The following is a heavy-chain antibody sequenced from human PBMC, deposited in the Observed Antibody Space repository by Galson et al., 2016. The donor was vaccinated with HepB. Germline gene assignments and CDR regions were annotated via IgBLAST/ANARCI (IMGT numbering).Heavy chain of an antibody. D-gene: IGHD3-10*01. CDR2: INPNSGGP. J-gene: IGHJ5*02. CDR3: ARDPEGLLSFGDANPTGGFDP. V-gene: IGHV1-2*02. CDR1: GYTFTGYY. Sequence: SVKVSCKASGYTFTGYYMHWVRQAPGQGLAWMGWINPNSGGPNYAQKFQGRVTMTTDTSIRTAYMELSRLRPYDTAVYYRARDPEGLLSFGDANPTGGFDPWGQGTLVTVSS.